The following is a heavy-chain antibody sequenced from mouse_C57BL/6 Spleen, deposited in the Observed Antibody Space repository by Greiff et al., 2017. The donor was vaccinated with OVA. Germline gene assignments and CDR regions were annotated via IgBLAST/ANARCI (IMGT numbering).Heavy chain of an antibody. V-gene: IGHV1-50*01. D-gene: IGHD2-5*01. CDR2: IDPSDGYT. CDR3: ARGSNYRYFDY. Sequence: QVHVKQPGAELVKPGASVKLSCKASGYTFTSYWMQWVKQRPGQGLEWIGEIDPSDGYTNYNQKFKGKATLTVDTSSSTAYMQLSSLTSEDSADYDGARGSNYRYFDYWGQGTTLTVSS. CDR1: GYTFTSYW. J-gene: IGHJ2*01.